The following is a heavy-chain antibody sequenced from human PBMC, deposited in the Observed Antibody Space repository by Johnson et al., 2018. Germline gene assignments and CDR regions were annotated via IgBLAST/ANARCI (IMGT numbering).Heavy chain of an antibody. CDR1: GFNVRDTF. CDR2: LYNDGFK. J-gene: IGHJ3*01. Sequence: VQLVQSGRGLVQPGGSLRLCCTVYGFNVRDTFMSWVRQAPGKGPAWVSFLYNDGFKYCGDSVGGRCTISRDKSNNTLYLQMDSLPVEATAVYYCWKGMAMVAVRPEAFDRWGRGTMVTVAS. CDR3: WKGMAMVAVRPEAFDR. V-gene: IGHV3-66*02. D-gene: IGHD3-10*01.